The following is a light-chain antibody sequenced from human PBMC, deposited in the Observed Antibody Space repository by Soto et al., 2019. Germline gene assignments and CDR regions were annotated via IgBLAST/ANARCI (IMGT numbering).Light chain of an antibody. CDR3: QQYNNWPLT. CDR1: QSIGYY. Sequence: EIVLTQSPATLSLSPGERATLSCRASQSIGYYLAWYQEKPGQAPRLLIYGASTRATDIPARFSGSGSGTEFTLTIGSLQSEDFALYYCQQYNNWPLTFGGGTKVDI. CDR2: GAS. J-gene: IGKJ4*01. V-gene: IGKV3-15*01.